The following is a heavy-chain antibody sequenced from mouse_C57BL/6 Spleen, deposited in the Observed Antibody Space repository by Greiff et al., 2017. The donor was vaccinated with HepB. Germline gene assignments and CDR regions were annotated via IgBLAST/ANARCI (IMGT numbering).Heavy chain of an antibody. CDR2: IHPNSGST. J-gene: IGHJ2*01. CDR1: GYTFTSYW. V-gene: IGHV1-64*01. D-gene: IGHD1-1*01. Sequence: QVQLQQPGAELVKPGASVKLSCKASGYTFTSYWMHWVKQRPGQGLEWIGMIHPNSGSTNYNEKFKSKATLTVDKSSSTAYMQLSSLTSEDSAVYFCARGEYSGSRPYYFDDWGQGTTLTVSS. CDR3: ARGEYSGSRPYYFDD.